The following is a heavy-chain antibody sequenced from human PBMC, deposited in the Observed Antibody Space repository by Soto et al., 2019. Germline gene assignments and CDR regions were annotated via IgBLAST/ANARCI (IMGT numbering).Heavy chain of an antibody. V-gene: IGHV1-18*01. CDR1: GYTFTSYG. D-gene: IGHD2-2*01. J-gene: IGHJ3*02. Sequence: ASVKVSCKASGYTFTSYGISWVRQAPGQGLEWMGRISANNGNTSYAQKFQGRVTMTRDTSTSTVYMELSSLRSEDTAVYYCAREHVVPAAMGRAFDIWGQGTMVTVSS. CDR2: ISANNGNT. CDR3: AREHVVPAAMGRAFDI.